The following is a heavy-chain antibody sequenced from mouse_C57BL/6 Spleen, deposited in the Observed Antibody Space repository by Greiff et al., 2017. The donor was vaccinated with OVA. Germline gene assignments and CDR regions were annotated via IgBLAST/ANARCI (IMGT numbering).Heavy chain of an antibody. V-gene: IGHV1-52*01. CDR1: GYTFTSYW. CDR3: AREGTGGNFDY. J-gene: IGHJ2*01. CDR2: IDPSDSET. D-gene: IGHD4-1*01. Sequence: QVQLQQPGAELVRPGSSVKLSCKASGYTFTSYWMHWVKQRPIQGLEWIGNIDPSDSETHYNQKFKDKATLTVDKSSRPAYMQLSSLTSEDSAVYYCAREGTGGNFDYWGQGTTLTVSS.